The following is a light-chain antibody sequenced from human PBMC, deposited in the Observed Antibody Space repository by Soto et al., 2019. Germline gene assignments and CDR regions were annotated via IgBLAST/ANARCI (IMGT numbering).Light chain of an antibody. CDR2: WAS. CDR3: QQYHTTPQT. V-gene: IGKV4-1*01. Sequence: DIVLTQSPDSLAVSLGERATINCKSSQIVLYSSNYKNYLAWYQQEPGQPPKLLIYWASTRESGVPDRFSGSGSGTDFTLTISSLQAEDVAVYYCQQYHTTPQTFGQGTKVDIK. J-gene: IGKJ1*01. CDR1: QIVLYSSNYKNY.